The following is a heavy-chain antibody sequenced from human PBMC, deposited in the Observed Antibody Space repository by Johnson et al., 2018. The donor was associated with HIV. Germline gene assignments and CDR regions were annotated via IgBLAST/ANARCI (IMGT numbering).Heavy chain of an antibody. J-gene: IGHJ3*01. Sequence: VQLVESGGGLVQPGGSLRLSCAASGFSFSSYWMSWVRQAPGKGLEWVATTKQDGSEKYDVDSVKGRFTISRDNAKNSLYLQMNSLRVEDTAVYYCARDSYSGGGSYSWGQGTMVTVSS. CDR1: GFSFSSYW. D-gene: IGHD1-26*01. V-gene: IGHV3-7*03. CDR3: ARDSYSGGGSYS. CDR2: TKQDGSEK.